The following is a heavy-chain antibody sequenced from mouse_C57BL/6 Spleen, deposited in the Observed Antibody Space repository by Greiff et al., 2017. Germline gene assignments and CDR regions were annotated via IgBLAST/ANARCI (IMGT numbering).Heavy chain of an antibody. D-gene: IGHD2-3*01. J-gene: IGHJ4*01. V-gene: IGHV1-5*01. Sequence: VQLQQSGTVLARPGASVKMSCKTSGYTFTSYWMHWVKQRPGQGLEWIGAIYPGNSDTSYNQKFKGKAKLTAVTSASTAYMELSSLTNEDSAVYYCTWSIYEGYYNAMDYWGQGTSVTVSS. CDR3: TWSIYEGYYNAMDY. CDR1: GYTFTSYW. CDR2: IYPGNSDT.